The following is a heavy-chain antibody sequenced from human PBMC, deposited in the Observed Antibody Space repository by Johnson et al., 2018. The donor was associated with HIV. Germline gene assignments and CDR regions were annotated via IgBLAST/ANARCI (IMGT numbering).Heavy chain of an antibody. Sequence: QVQLVESGGGLVQPGRSLRLSCAASGFTFSSYAMHWVRQAPGKGLEWVAFIRYDGSNKYYADSVKGRFTISRDNSKNTLYLQMNSLRAEDTAVYYCARDGEWELEDAFDIWGQGTMVTVSS. CDR3: ARDGEWELEDAFDI. CDR2: IRYDGSNK. D-gene: IGHD1-26*01. CDR1: GFTFSSYA. V-gene: IGHV3-30*02. J-gene: IGHJ3*02.